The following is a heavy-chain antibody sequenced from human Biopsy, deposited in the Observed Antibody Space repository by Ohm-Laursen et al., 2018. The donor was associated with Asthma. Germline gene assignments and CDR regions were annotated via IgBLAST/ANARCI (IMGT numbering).Heavy chain of an antibody. D-gene: IGHD1-26*01. Sequence: SLRLSCSASGFTFDDYAMHWVRQAPGKGLEWVSGISWNSGSIGYADSVKGRFTISRDNAKNSLYLQMNSLRAEDTALYYCAKGEWELLEANFDYWGQGTLVTVSP. CDR1: GFTFDDYA. CDR2: ISWNSGSI. J-gene: IGHJ4*02. V-gene: IGHV3-9*01. CDR3: AKGEWELLEANFDY.